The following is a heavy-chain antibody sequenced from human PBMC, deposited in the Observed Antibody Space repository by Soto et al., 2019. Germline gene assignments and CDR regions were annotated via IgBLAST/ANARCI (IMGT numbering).Heavy chain of an antibody. V-gene: IGHV1-46*01. CDR3: ARGLLQEVVRDYYYYGMDV. Sequence: ASVKVSCKASGCTFTSYYMHWVRQAPGQGLEWMGIINPSGGSTSYAQKFQGRVTMTRDTSTSTVYMELSSLRSEDTAVYYCARGLLQEVVRDYYYYGMDVWGQGTTVTVSS. CDR2: INPSGGST. CDR1: GCTFTSYY. J-gene: IGHJ6*02.